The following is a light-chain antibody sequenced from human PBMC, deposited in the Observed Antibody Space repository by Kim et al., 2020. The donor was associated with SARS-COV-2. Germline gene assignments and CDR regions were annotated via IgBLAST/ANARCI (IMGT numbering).Light chain of an antibody. CDR3: NSRDNSGDRVV. J-gene: IGLJ2*01. Sequence: SSELTQDPAVSVALGQTVRITCQGDSLRSYYASWYRQKPGQAPALVIFGRNNRPSGVPDRFSGSTSGNTASLTITGAQAEDEADYYCNSRDNSGDRVVFG. CDR2: GRN. CDR1: SLRSYY. V-gene: IGLV3-19*01.